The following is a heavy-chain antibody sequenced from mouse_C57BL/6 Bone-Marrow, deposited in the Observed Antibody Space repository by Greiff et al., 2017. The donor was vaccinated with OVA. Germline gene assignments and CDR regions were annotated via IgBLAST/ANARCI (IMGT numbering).Heavy chain of an antibody. Sequence: VMLVESGPELVKPGASVKISCKASGYAFSSSWMNWVKQRPGKGLEWIGRIYPGDGDTNYNGKFKGKATLTADKSSSTAYMQLSSLTSEDSAVYVCSVAYYYGSSQWYFDVWGTGTTVTVSS. CDR2: IYPGDGDT. CDR3: SVAYYYGSSQWYFDV. D-gene: IGHD1-1*01. V-gene: IGHV1-82*01. CDR1: GYAFSSSW. J-gene: IGHJ1*03.